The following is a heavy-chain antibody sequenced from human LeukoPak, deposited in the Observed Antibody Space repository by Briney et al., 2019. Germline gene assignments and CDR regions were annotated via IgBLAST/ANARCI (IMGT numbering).Heavy chain of an antibody. J-gene: IGHJ4*02. CDR1: GGTFSSYA. CDR2: ITPLFGTA. D-gene: IGHD3-22*01. CDR3: VRDGSYYDSTGYYYLY. Sequence: SVKVSFKASGGTFSSYAISWVRQAPGQGLEWMGGITPLFGTANYAQNFQGRVTITADESTSTAYMELSSLRSEDTAVYYCVRDGSYYDSTGYYYLYWGQGTLVTVSS. V-gene: IGHV1-69*01.